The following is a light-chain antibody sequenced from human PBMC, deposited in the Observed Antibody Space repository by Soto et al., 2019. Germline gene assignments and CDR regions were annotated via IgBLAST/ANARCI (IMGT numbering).Light chain of an antibody. J-gene: IGKJ1*01. Sequence: DIVMTQSPDSLAVSLGERATINCKSSQSVLYSSNNKNYLAWYQQKPGQPPKLLIYWASTRESGVPDRFSGSGSGTDLTLNISSLQAEDVAVYYCQQYYSTPPTFGQGTKVEIK. CDR3: QQYYSTPPT. CDR1: QSVLYSSNNKNY. CDR2: WAS. V-gene: IGKV4-1*01.